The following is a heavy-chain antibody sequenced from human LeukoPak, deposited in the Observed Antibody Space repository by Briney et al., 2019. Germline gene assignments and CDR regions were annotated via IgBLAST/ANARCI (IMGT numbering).Heavy chain of an antibody. CDR2: ISGSGGST. J-gene: IGHJ4*02. CDR3: AARYCSSTSCYQDY. D-gene: IGHD2-2*01. V-gene: IGHV3-23*01. Sequence: GGSLRLSCAASGFTFSSYAMSWVRQAPGKGLEWVSAISGSGGSTYYADSAKGRFTISRDNSKNTLYLQMNSLRAEDTAVYYCAARYCSSTSCYQDYWGQGTLVTVSS. CDR1: GFTFSSYA.